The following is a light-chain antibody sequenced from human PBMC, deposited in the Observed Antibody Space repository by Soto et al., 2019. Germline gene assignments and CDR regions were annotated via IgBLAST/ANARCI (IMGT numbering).Light chain of an antibody. Sequence: DIQMTQSPSSLSASVGDRVTITCRASQGVSASLLLYQQTQGRAPKLLIYAASNLVSGVPSRLSGSGSGTNFTLTISSLQPEDFATFYCQQSYRTPHPFGQGTKLDTK. J-gene: IGKJ2*01. CDR2: AAS. CDR3: QQSYRTPHP. CDR1: QGVSAS. V-gene: IGKV1-39*01.